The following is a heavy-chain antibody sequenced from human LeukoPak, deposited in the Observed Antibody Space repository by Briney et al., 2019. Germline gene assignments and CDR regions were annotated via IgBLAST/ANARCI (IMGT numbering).Heavy chain of an antibody. V-gene: IGHV3-30*18. CDR2: ISYDGSNK. CDR3: AKTVTHYYDSSGYRQVPPVTDY. CDR1: GFTFSSYG. Sequence: SGGSLRLSCAASGFTFSSYGMHWVRQAPGKGLEWVAVISYDGSNKYYADSVKGRFTISRDNSKNTLYLQMNSLRAEDTAVYYCAKTVTHYYDSSGYRQVPPVTDYWGQGTLVTVSS. D-gene: IGHD3-22*01. J-gene: IGHJ4*02.